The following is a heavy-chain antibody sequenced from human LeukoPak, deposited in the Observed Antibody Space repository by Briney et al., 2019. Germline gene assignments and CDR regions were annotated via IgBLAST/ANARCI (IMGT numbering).Heavy chain of an antibody. CDR3: ARGVVADSLDY. D-gene: IGHD2-15*01. J-gene: IGHJ4*02. Sequence: HSGGSLRLSCAVSGFTFSKYNMNWVRQAPGKGLEWVSYIDGSSSTIYYADSVKGRFTISRDNAKRTLFLQMNSLRAEDTAVYYCARGVVADSLDYWGQGTLVTVSS. CDR1: GFTFSKYN. CDR2: IDGSSSTI. V-gene: IGHV3-48*04.